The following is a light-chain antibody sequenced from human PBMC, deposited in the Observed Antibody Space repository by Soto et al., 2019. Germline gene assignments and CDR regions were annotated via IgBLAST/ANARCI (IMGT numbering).Light chain of an antibody. CDR2: GVY. CDR3: SSFTNNNTPHVV. CDR1: DSDVGGYNY. J-gene: IGLJ2*01. Sequence: QSALTQPASVSGSPGQSITISCTGTDSDVGGYNYVSWYQQHPGKAPKLMIYGVYNRPSGVSNRFSGSKSGNTASLTISGRQAEDEADYYCSSFTNNNTPHVVFGGGTKLTVL. V-gene: IGLV2-14*01.